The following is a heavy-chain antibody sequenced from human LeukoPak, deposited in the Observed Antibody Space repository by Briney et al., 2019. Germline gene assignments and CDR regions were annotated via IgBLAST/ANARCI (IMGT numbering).Heavy chain of an antibody. J-gene: IGHJ5*02. CDR2: IYYSGST. CDR1: GGSISSDSYY. Sequence: SQTLSLTCTVSGGSISSDSYYWRWIRQPPGKGLEWIGYIYYSGSTNYNPSLKSRVTISVDTSKNQFSLKLSSVTAADTAVYYCARDRKVRGVEDWFDPWGQGTLVTVSS. CDR3: ARDRKVRGVEDWFDP. D-gene: IGHD3-10*01. V-gene: IGHV4-61*01.